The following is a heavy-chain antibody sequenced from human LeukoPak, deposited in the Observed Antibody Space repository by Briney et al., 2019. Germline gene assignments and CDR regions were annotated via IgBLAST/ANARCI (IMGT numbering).Heavy chain of an antibody. Sequence: GGSLRLSCAASGFIFSDYYISWIRQVPGKGLEWVSYISSSGTTKYYADSVKGRFTISRDNAKNSLYLQMNSLRAEDTAVYYCAREWGGEDAFDFWGQGTMVTVSS. CDR2: ISSSGTTK. CDR1: GFIFSDYY. CDR3: AREWGGEDAFDF. D-gene: IGHD7-27*01. V-gene: IGHV3-11*01. J-gene: IGHJ3*01.